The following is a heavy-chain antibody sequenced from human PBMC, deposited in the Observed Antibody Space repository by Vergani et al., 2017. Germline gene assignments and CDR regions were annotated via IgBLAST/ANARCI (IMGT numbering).Heavy chain of an antibody. CDR2: INPKSGVT. J-gene: IGHJ5*02. V-gene: IGHV1-2*02. CDR3: ARDXAGSGSYMAWFDP. D-gene: IGHD1-26*01. Sequence: QVHLVQSGAEVKKPGASVKISCRTSGYTFIDYYIHWIRQAPGQGLEWMGWINPKSGVTNYAKKFQGRVTMTRDTSISTAYMELTSLTSADTAIFYCARDXAGSGSYMAWFDPWGQGSPVIVSS. CDR1: GYTFIDYY.